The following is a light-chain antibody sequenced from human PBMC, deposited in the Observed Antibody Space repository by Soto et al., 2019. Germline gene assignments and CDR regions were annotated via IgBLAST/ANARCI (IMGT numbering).Light chain of an antibody. J-gene: IGLJ3*02. CDR1: SGHRTYA. V-gene: IGLV4-69*01. Sequence: QTVVTQSPSASASLGASVKLTCTLNSGHRTYAIAWHQQQPDKGPRFLMKLNSDGSHIKGDGIPDRFSGSSSGAERYLGISSLQSEDEADYYCQTWGTAIHWVFGEGTKLTVL. CDR3: QTWGTAIHWV. CDR2: LNSDGSH.